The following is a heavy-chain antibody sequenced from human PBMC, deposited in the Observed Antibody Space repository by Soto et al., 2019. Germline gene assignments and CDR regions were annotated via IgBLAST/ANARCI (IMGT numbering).Heavy chain of an antibody. J-gene: IGHJ5*02. CDR1: GLTFSSYS. D-gene: IGHD2-2*02. V-gene: IGHV3-21*01. Sequence: PGGTLRLSGAASGLTFSSYSINWVCQAPGKGLEWVSSISSSSSYIYYADSVKGRFTISRDNAKNSLYLQMNSLRAEDTAVYYCARDKGDIVVVPAAIPPNWFDPWGQGTLVTVSS. CDR3: ARDKGDIVVVPAAIPPNWFDP. CDR2: ISSSSSYI.